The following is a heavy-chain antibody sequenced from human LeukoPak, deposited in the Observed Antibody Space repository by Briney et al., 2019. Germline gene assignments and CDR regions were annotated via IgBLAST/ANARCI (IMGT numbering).Heavy chain of an antibody. V-gene: IGHV3-7*01. CDR1: GFTFSNYW. Sequence: PGGALRLSCAASGFTFSNYWMSWVRQAPGKGLEGVANIKQDGSETYYVDSVKGRFTISRDNAKNSLYLQMNSLRAEDTAVYYCARNIAGWFDPWGQGTLVTVSS. CDR3: ARNIAGWFDP. CDR2: IKQDGSET. D-gene: IGHD2/OR15-2a*01. J-gene: IGHJ5*02.